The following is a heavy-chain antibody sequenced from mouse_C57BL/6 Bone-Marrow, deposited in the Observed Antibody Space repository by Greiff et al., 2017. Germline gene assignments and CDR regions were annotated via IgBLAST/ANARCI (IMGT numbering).Heavy chain of an antibody. CDR3: ARRYYYGSSPYYYAMDY. D-gene: IGHD1-1*01. Sequence: EVKLMESGGGLVKPGGSLKLSCAASGFTFSDYGMHWVRQAPEKGLEWVAYISSGSSTIYYADTVKGRFTLSRDNAKNTLFLQMTSLRSKDTAMDYCARRYYYGSSPYYYAMDYWGQGTSVTVSS. CDR2: ISSGSSTI. CDR1: GFTFSDYG. V-gene: IGHV5-17*01. J-gene: IGHJ4*01.